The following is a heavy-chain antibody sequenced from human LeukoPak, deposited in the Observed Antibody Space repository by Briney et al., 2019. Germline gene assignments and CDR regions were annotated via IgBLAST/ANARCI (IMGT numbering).Heavy chain of an antibody. CDR1: GGTFSSYA. CDR3: AIEVVVPAAITGFDP. V-gene: IGHV1-69*13. D-gene: IGHD2-2*02. J-gene: IGHJ5*02. Sequence: VASVKVSCKASGGTFSSYAISWVRQAPGQGLEWMGGIIPIFGIANYAQKFQGRVTITADESTSTAYMELSSLRSEDTAVYYCAIEVVVPAAITGFDPWGQGTLVTVSS. CDR2: IIPIFGIA.